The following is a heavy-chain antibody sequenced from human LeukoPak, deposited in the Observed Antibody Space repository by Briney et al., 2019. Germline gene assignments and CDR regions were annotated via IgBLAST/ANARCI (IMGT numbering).Heavy chain of an antibody. V-gene: IGHV1-69*13. CDR1: GGTFSGYA. J-gene: IGHJ4*02. CDR2: IIPIFGTA. CDR3: ARDYYDSSGYLGEFDY. Sequence: ASVKVSCKASGGTFSGYAISWVRQAPGQGLEWMGGIIPIFGTANYAQKFQGRVTITADESTSTAYMELSSLRSEDTAVYYCARDYYDSSGYLGEFDYWGQGTLVTVSS. D-gene: IGHD3-22*01.